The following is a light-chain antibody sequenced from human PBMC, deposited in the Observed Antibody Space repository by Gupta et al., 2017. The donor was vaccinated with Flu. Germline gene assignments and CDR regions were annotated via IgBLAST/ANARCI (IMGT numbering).Light chain of an antibody. CDR3: QHYGSSRGS. V-gene: IGKV3-20*01. Sequence: EIVLTQSPGSLSLSPGERVTLSGRASQSVSSSYSDWYQQKPGLAPRLLIYGVSSRATGIPDRFSGSGSGTDFTLTITRLEPEDFAVYYCQHYGSSRGSFGQGTKVEIK. CDR1: QSVSSSY. J-gene: IGKJ1*01. CDR2: GVS.